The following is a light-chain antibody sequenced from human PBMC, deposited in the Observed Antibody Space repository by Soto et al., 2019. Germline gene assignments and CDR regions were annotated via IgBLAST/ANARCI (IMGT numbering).Light chain of an antibody. CDR3: QQYNSYSEYT. CDR1: QSISSW. V-gene: IGKV1-5*01. CDR2: DAS. J-gene: IGKJ2*01. Sequence: DIQMTQSPSALSASVGDRVTITCRASQSISSWLAWYQQKPGKAPKLLIYDASSLESGVPSRFSGSGSGTELTLTISSLQPDDFATYYCQQYNSYSEYTFGQGTKVDIK.